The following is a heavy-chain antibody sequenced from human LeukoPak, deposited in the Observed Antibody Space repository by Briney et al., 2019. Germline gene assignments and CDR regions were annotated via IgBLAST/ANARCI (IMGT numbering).Heavy chain of an antibody. V-gene: IGHV1-69*13. CDR1: GYTFTGYY. CDR2: IIPIFGTA. CDR3: ARVHITMIVVVTRGWFDP. J-gene: IGHJ5*02. Sequence: SVKVSCKASGYTFTGYYMHWVRQARGQGLEWMGGIIPIFGTANYAQKFQGRVTITADESTSTAYMELSSLRSEDTAVYYCARVHITMIVVVTRGWFDPWGQGTLVTVSS. D-gene: IGHD3-22*01.